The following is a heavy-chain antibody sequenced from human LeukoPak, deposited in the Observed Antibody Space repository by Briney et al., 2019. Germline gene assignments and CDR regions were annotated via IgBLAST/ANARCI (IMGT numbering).Heavy chain of an antibody. J-gene: IGHJ4*02. V-gene: IGHV3-48*01. CDR2: ISSSSSTI. Sequence: GGSLRLSCAASGFTFSSYSMNWVRQAPGKGLEWVSYISSSSSTIYYADSVKGRFTISRDNAKNSLYLQMNSLRAEDTAVYYCARDADGNLDHWGQGTLVTVSS. CDR1: GFTFSSYS. CDR3: ARDADGNLDH. D-gene: IGHD4-23*01.